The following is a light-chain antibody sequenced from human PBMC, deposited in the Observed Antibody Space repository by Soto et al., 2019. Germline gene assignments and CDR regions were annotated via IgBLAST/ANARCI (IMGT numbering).Light chain of an antibody. CDR3: QAWDSSTVI. Sequence: SYELTQPPSVSVSPGQTASITCSGDKLGDKYACWYQQKPGQSPILVIYKDSKRPSGIPERFSGSNSGNTATLTISGIQAMDEADYYCQAWDSSTVIFGGGTKLTVL. CDR2: KDS. V-gene: IGLV3-1*01. J-gene: IGLJ2*01. CDR1: KLGDKY.